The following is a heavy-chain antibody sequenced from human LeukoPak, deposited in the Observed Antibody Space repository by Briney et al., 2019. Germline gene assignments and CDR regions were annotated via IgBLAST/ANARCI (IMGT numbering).Heavy chain of an antibody. J-gene: IGHJ4*02. CDR2: IIPIFGRA. CDR1: GGTFSSYA. CDR3: HSRDGYNSFDY. Sequence: SVKVSCKASGGTFSSYAISWVRQAPGQGLEWMGGIIPIFGRANYAQKFQGRVTITADESTSTAYMELSSLRSEDTAVYYCHSRDGYNSFDYWGQGTLVTVSS. D-gene: IGHD5-24*01. V-gene: IGHV1-69*01.